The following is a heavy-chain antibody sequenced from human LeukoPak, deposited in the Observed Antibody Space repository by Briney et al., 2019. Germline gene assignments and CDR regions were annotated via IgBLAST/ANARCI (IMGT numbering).Heavy chain of an antibody. Sequence: GGSLRLSCAASGFTFSSYGMHWVRQAPGKGLEWVAFIRYDGSNKYYADSVKGRFTISRDNSKNTLYLQMNSLRAEDTAVYYCARDPKPGGYGGYDLNAFWGQGTLVTVSS. CDR3: ARDPKPGGYGGYDLNAF. D-gene: IGHD5-12*01. CDR1: GFTFSSYG. CDR2: IRYDGSNK. J-gene: IGHJ4*02. V-gene: IGHV3-30*02.